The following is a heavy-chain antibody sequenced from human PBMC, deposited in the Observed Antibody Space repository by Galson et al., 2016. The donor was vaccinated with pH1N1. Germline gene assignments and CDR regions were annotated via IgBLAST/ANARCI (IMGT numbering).Heavy chain of an antibody. CDR1: GFTFGNYW. D-gene: IGHD1-1*01. V-gene: IGHV3-74*01. Sequence: SLRLSCAASGFTFGNYWMYWVRQAPGKGLEWVSRIKSDAIFIYYADSVKGRFTISRDNAKNTLDLQMHSLRAEDTAVCYCARGLLSEDDVGMDVWGRGTTVIVSS. J-gene: IGHJ6*02. CDR2: IKSDAIFI. CDR3: ARGLLSEDDVGMDV.